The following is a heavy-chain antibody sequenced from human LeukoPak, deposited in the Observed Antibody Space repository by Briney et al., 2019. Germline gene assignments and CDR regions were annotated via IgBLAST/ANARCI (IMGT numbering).Heavy chain of an antibody. CDR2: IYSDVSTA. J-gene: IGHJ3*02. Sequence: GGSLRPSCVASGFTFSDYWMQWVRQAPGKGLVWVARIYSDVSTAYYADSVKGRFTISRDNAKNTLYLQMNSLRAEDTAMYYCARVSGSRNYYFGAFDIWGQGTMVTVSS. V-gene: IGHV3-74*01. D-gene: IGHD3-10*01. CDR3: ARVSGSRNYYFGAFDI. CDR1: GFTFSDYW.